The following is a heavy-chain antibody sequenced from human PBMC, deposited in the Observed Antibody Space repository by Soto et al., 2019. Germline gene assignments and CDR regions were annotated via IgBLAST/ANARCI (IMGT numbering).Heavy chain of an antibody. CDR2: INPSGGST. D-gene: IGHD1-1*01. CDR3: ARDPQTGTTTIHNWFDP. J-gene: IGHJ5*02. CDR1: GYTFTSYY. Sequence: ASVKVSCKASGYTFTSYYMHWVRQAPGQGLEWMGIINPSGGSTSYAQKFQGRVTMTRDTSTSTAYMELSSLRSEDTAVYYCARDPQTGTTTIHNWFDPWGQGTLVTVSS. V-gene: IGHV1-46*01.